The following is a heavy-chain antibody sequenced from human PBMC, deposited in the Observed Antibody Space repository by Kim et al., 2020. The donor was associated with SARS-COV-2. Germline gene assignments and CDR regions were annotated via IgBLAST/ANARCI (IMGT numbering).Heavy chain of an antibody. CDR1: GYTLTELS. V-gene: IGHV1-24*01. CDR3: ATPPPGPGDYYMDV. Sequence: ASVKVSCKVSGYTLTELSMHWVRQAPGKGLEWMGGFDPEDGETIYAQKFQGRVTMTEDTSTDTAYMELSSLRSEDTAVYYCATPPPGPGDYYMDVWGKGTTVTVSS. J-gene: IGHJ6*03. CDR2: FDPEDGET.